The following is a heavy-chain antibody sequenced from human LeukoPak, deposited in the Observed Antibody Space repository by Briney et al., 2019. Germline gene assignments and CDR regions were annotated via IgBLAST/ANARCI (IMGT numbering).Heavy chain of an antibody. Sequence: GGSLRLSCAASGFTFSSYWMSWVRQAPGKGLEWVANIKQDGSEKYYVDSVKGRFTISRDKAKNSLYLQMNSLRAKDTAVYYCARDLGSYGDYFDYWGQGDLVTVSS. CDR2: IKQDGSEK. CDR3: ARDLGSYGDYFDY. J-gene: IGHJ4*02. CDR1: GFTFSSYW. D-gene: IGHD4-17*01. V-gene: IGHV3-7*01.